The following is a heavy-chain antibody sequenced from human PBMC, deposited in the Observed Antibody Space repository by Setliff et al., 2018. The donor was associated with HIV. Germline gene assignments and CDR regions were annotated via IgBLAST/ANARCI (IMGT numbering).Heavy chain of an antibody. Sequence: SETLSLTCAVSGYSITSAYYWGWIRQPPGKGLEWIGSIYHGGSSYYKPSLKSRVTISVDTSENHFSLRLSSVTAADTAVYYCARLDYSNYYSYYIDVWGEGTMVTVSS. CDR3: ARLDYSNYYSYYIDV. D-gene: IGHD4-4*01. CDR1: GYSITSAYY. J-gene: IGHJ6*03. CDR2: IYHGGSS. V-gene: IGHV4-38-2*01.